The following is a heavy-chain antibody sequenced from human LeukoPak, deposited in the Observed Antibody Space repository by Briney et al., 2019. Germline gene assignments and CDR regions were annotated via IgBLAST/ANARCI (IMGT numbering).Heavy chain of an antibody. CDR3: SLLSSCSGGSCDYFDY. V-gene: IGHV3-74*01. Sequence: GGSLRLSCAASRFTFSSYWMHWVRQAPGKGLVWVSRINSDGSSTSYADSVKGRFTISRDNAKNTLYLQMNSLRAEDTAVYYCSLLSSCSGGSCDYFDYWGQGTLVTVSS. D-gene: IGHD2-15*01. CDR2: INSDGSST. J-gene: IGHJ4*02. CDR1: RFTFSSYW.